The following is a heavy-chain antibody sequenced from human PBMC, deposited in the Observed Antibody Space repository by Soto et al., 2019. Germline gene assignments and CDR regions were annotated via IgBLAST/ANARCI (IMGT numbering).Heavy chain of an antibody. CDR2: IWYDGSNK. J-gene: IGHJ4*02. CDR3: ARDKGDYVPYFDY. Sequence: GGSLRLSCAASGFTFSSYVMHWVRQSPGKGLEWVAVIWYDGSNKYYADSVKGRFTISRDNSKNTLYLQMNSLRAEDTAVYYCARDKGDYVPYFDYWGQGTLVTVSS. CDR1: GFTFSSYV. D-gene: IGHD4-17*01. V-gene: IGHV3-33*01.